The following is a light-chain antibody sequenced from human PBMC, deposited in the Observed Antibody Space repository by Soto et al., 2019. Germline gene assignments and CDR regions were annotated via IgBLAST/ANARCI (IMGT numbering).Light chain of an antibody. V-gene: IGKV3-15*01. CDR3: QQYNNLPPRCT. CDR1: QSVSSN. J-gene: IGKJ2*02. Sequence: EIVMTQSPATLSVSPGERATLSCRASQSVSSNLAWYQQKPGQAPRLLIYGASTRATGIPARFSGSGSGTEFTLTISSLQSEDFAVYYCQQYNNLPPRCTFGQGTKLEIK. CDR2: GAS.